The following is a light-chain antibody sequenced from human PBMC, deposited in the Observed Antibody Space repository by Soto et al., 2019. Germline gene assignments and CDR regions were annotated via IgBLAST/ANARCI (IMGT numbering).Light chain of an antibody. CDR1: QSVLFRSDTQNY. Sequence: DIVMTQSPDSLAVSLGEMATISCKSSQSVLFRSDTQNYLAWYQQKPGQPPKLLIYWASTRESGVPVRVTGSGSGTDFTITIATLQAEDVAIYYCHQSYSTPLSFGGGAQVEIK. J-gene: IGKJ4*01. CDR3: HQSYSTPLS. CDR2: WAS. V-gene: IGKV4-1*01.